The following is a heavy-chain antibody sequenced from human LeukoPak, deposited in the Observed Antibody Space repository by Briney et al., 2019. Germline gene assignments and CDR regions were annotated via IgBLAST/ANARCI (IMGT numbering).Heavy chain of an antibody. Sequence: GGSLRLSCAASVFTFSRYSMHWVRQAPGKGLEWVSSISSSRSYKYYADSVKGRFTISRDNPKNSLSLQMNSLRAEDTAVYYCARDITVFGLVYSSRGKVFDIWGEGTMVTVSS. J-gene: IGHJ3*02. CDR2: ISSSRSYK. V-gene: IGHV3-21*01. D-gene: IGHD3-3*01. CDR1: VFTFSRYS. CDR3: ARDITVFGLVYSSRGKVFDI.